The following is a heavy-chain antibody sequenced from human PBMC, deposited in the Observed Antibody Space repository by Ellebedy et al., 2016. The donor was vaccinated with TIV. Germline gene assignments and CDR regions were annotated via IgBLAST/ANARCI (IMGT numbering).Heavy chain of an antibody. J-gene: IGHJ4*02. CDR3: AREGPMDWNDVATDY. CDR1: GFTFSSYS. CDR2: ISSSSSTI. D-gene: IGHD1-1*01. V-gene: IGHV3-48*02. Sequence: GESLKISCAASGFTFSSYSMNWVRQAPGKGLEWVSYISSSSSTIYYADSVKGRFTISRDNAKNSLYLQMNSLRDEDTAVYYCAREGPMDWNDVATDYWGQGTLVTVSS.